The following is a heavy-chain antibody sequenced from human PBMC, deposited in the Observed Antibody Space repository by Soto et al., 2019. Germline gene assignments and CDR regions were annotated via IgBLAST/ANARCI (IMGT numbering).Heavy chain of an antibody. Sequence: PGGSRRLSCAASGLTVSSNYMNWVRQAPGKGLEWVSVIYSGGNTYYADSVKGRFTISRDNSKNTLYLQMNSLRAEDTAVYYCASLGYSGYDFAFDIWGQGTMVTVSS. V-gene: IGHV3-53*01. J-gene: IGHJ3*02. D-gene: IGHD5-12*01. CDR2: IYSGGNT. CDR1: GLTVSSNY. CDR3: ASLGYSGYDFAFDI.